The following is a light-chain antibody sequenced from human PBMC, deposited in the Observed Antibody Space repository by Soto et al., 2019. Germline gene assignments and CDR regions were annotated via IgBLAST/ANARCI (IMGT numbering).Light chain of an antibody. Sequence: DIQMTQSPSTLSASVGDRVTITCRASQSISSWLAWYQQKPGKAPKLLIYKASSLESGVPSRFSGSGSGKEFTLTISSLKPDDFATYYCQQANSFPLTLGGGTKVDIK. CDR1: QSISSW. CDR3: QQANSFPLT. CDR2: KAS. V-gene: IGKV1-5*03. J-gene: IGKJ4*01.